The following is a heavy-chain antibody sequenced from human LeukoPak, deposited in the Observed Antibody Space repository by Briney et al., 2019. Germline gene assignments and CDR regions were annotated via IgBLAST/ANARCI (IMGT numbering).Heavy chain of an antibody. J-gene: IGHJ3*02. V-gene: IGHV4-59*01. CDR1: GGSISSYY. CDR3: ARGWGVYGSGTEAFDI. Sequence: TSETLSLTCTVSGGSISSYYWSWIRQPPGKGLEWIGYIYYSGSTNYKPSLKSRVTISVDTSKNQFSLKLSSVTAADTAVYYCARGWGVYGSGTEAFDIWGQGTMVTVSS. D-gene: IGHD3-10*01. CDR2: IYYSGST.